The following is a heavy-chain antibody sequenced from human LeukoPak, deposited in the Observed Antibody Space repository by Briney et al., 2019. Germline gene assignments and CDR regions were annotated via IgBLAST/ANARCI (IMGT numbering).Heavy chain of an antibody. D-gene: IGHD3-10*01. CDR3: AKYRGFGDSYDS. Sequence: PGGSLRLSCVVSGFTFSTYAMSWIRQSPGKGLEWVSSIGNTGGNIYYADSVKGRFTISRDNSKNTLYLQMNSLRAEDTAVYYCAKYRGFGDSYDSWGQGTLVTVSS. V-gene: IGHV3-23*01. CDR1: GFTFSTYA. J-gene: IGHJ4*02. CDR2: IGNTGGNI.